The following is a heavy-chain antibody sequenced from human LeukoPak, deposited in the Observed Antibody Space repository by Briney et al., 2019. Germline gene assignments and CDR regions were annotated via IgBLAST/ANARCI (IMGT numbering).Heavy chain of an antibody. D-gene: IGHD3-22*01. CDR3: ANLSPGGITMIVVVTAFDY. CDR2: IYSGGST. V-gene: IGHV3-53*01. CDR1: GFTVSSNY. Sequence: GGSLRLSCAASGFTVSSNYMSWVRQAPGKGLEWVSVIYSGGSTYYADSVKGRFTISRDNSKNTLYLQMNSLRAEDTAVYYCANLSPGGITMIVVVTAFDYWGQGTLVTVSS. J-gene: IGHJ4*02.